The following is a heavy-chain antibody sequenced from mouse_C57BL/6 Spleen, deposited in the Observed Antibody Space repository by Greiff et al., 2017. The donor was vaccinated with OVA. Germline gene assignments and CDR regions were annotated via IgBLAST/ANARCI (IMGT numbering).Heavy chain of an antibody. CDR2: IYPGDGDT. J-gene: IGHJ2*01. CDR3: LYGSSAHFDY. V-gene: IGHV1-82*01. Sequence: QVQLQQSGPELVKPGASVKISCKASGYAFSSSWMNWVKQRPGKGLEWIGRIYPGDGDTNYNGKFKGKATLTADKSSSTAYMQLSSLTSEDSAVYFCLYGSSAHFDYWGQGTTLTVSS. D-gene: IGHD1-1*01. CDR1: GYAFSSSW.